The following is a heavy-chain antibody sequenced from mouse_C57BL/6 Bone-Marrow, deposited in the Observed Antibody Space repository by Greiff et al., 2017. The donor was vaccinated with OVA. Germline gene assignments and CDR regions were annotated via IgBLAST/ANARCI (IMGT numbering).Heavy chain of an antibody. J-gene: IGHJ3*01. CDR3: ARLPSWFAY. Sequence: VQLVESGGDLVKPGGSLKLSCAASGFTFSSYGMSWVRQTPDKRLEWVATISSGGSYTYYPDSVKGRFTISRDNAKNTLYLQMSSLKSEDTAMYYCARLPSWFAYWGQGTLVTVSA. V-gene: IGHV5-6*01. CDR1: GFTFSSYG. CDR2: ISSGGSYT.